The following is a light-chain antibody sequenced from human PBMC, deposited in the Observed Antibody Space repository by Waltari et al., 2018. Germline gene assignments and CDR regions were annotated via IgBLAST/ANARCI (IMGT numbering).Light chain of an antibody. J-gene: IGLJ2*01. CDR3: QVWDSSRDLVL. CDR1: NIGMQG. CDR2: DDS. V-gene: IGLV3-21*03. Sequence: SYVLTQPPSVSVAPGRTATITCGGDNIGMQGLNWYQQRPGRAPVLVVYDDSDRPSDIPERFSGSISGNMATLTVSRVEAGDEADYYCQVWDSSRDLVLIGGGTKLTVL.